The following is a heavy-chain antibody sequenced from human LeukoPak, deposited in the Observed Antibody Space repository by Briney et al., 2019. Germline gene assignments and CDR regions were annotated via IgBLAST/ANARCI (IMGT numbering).Heavy chain of an antibody. CDR2: INHSGST. Sequence: PSETLSLTCAVYGRSFSGYYWSWIRQPPGKGLEWIGEINHSGSTNYNPSLKSRVTISVDTSKNQFSLKLSSVTAADTAVYYCARSRDGYNDKDYWGQGTLVTVSS. CDR3: ARSRDGYNDKDY. V-gene: IGHV4-34*01. J-gene: IGHJ4*02. CDR1: GRSFSGYY. D-gene: IGHD5-24*01.